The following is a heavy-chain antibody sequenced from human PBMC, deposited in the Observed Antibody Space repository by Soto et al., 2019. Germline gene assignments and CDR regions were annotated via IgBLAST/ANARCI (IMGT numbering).Heavy chain of an antibody. CDR1: GGTFSSYA. J-gene: IGHJ5*02. Sequence: QVQLVQSGAAVKKPGSSVKVSCKASGGTFSSYAISWVRQAPGQGLEWMGGIIPIFGTANYAQKFQGRVTITADEYTSTDYMELSSLRSEDTDVYYCATTTGGYSYGLYDPWGQGTLVPVSS. CDR2: IIPIFGTA. V-gene: IGHV1-69*01. D-gene: IGHD5-18*01. CDR3: ATTTGGYSYGLYDP.